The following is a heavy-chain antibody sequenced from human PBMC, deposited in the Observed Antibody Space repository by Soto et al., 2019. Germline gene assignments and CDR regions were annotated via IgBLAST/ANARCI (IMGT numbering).Heavy chain of an antibody. Sequence: SETLSLTCTVSGGSISSGDYYWSWIRQPPGKGLEWIGYIYYSGSTYYNPSLKSRVTISVDTSKNQFSLKLSSVTAADTAVYYCARDSSTSNYYYYYGMDVWGQGTTVTSP. CDR3: ARDSSTSNYYYYYGMDV. J-gene: IGHJ6*02. CDR2: IYYSGST. V-gene: IGHV4-30-4*01. D-gene: IGHD2-2*01. CDR1: GGSISSGDYY.